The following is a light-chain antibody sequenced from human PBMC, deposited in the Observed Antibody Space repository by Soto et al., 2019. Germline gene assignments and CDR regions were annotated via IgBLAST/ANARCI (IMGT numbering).Light chain of an antibody. CDR3: QHYHNLPYT. CDR1: QDISNY. Sequence: DIQMTQSPSSLSASVGDRVTISCQASQDISNYLNWYQQKPGKAPKLLIYDASNLEAGVPSRFSGSGSGTRFTFTISSLQPEDIATYYCQHYHNLPYTFGQGTKLEIK. CDR2: DAS. J-gene: IGKJ2*01. V-gene: IGKV1-33*01.